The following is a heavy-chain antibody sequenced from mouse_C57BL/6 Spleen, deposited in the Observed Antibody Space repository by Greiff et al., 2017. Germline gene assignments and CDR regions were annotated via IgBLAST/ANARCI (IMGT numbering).Heavy chain of an antibody. CDR3: ARPTGTGVFDY. J-gene: IGHJ2*01. D-gene: IGHD4-1*02. CDR2: ISSGSSTI. CDR1: GFTFSDYG. Sequence: EVKLMESGGGLVKPGGSLKLSCAASGFTFSDYGMHWVRQAPEKGLEWVAYISSGSSTIYYADTVKGRFTISRDNAKNTLFLQMTSLRSEDTAMYYCARPTGTGVFDYGGQGTTLTVSS. V-gene: IGHV5-17*01.